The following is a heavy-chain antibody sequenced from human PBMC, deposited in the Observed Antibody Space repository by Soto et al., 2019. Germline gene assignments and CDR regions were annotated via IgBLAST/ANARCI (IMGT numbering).Heavy chain of an antibody. D-gene: IGHD3-22*01. CDR3: ARDQVSYYYDSSGYRSYGMDV. Sequence: ASVKVSCKASGYTFTNYAIHWVRQAPGQRPEWMGWINAGNGNTRYSEKFQGRVTITRDTSASTAYMELSSLRSEDTAVYYCARDQVSYYYDSSGYRSYGMDVWGQGTTVTVSS. CDR1: GYTFTNYA. V-gene: IGHV1-3*01. J-gene: IGHJ6*02. CDR2: INAGNGNT.